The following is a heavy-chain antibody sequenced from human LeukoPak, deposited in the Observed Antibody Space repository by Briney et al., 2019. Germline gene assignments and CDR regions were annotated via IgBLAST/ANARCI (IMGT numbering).Heavy chain of an antibody. CDR2: IYHSGST. V-gene: IGHV4-38-2*02. CDR1: GYSISSGYY. CDR3: ARVGGYCSSTSCSPSDYYYYHYMDV. J-gene: IGHJ6*03. D-gene: IGHD2-2*01. Sequence: SETLSLTCTVSGYSISSGYYWGWIRQPPGKGLEWIGSIYHSGSTYYNPSPKSRVTISVDTSKTQFSLKLSSVPAADTAVYYCARVGGYCSSTSCSPSDYYYYHYMDVWGKGTTVTVSS.